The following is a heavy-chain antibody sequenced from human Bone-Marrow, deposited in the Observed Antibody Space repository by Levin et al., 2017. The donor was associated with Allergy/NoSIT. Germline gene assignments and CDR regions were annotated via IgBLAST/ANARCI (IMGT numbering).Heavy chain of an antibody. J-gene: IGHJ4*02. CDR2: IYYSGST. CDR1: GGSFSGDSY. Sequence: SETLSLTCTVSGGSFSGDSYWSWIRQPPGKGLEWIGYIYYSGSTYYNPSLKSRITISIDTSKSQFSLQLSSVTAADTAVYYCARLSLTFYDILTGYYSPIGTFDYWGQGTLVTVSS. CDR3: ARLSLTFYDILTGYYSPIGTFDY. D-gene: IGHD3-9*01. V-gene: IGHV4-30-4*01.